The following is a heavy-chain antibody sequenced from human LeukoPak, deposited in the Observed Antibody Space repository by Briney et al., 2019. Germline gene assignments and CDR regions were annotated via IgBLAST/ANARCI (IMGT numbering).Heavy chain of an antibody. Sequence: ASVKVSCTASGYNFSSYYVHWVRQAPGQGLEWMGRIRTSGGSTVYAQKLQGRVTVTSDTSTRTVYLEVSSLSSEDTAVYYCAIDNHKWSLDYWGQGALVTVSS. V-gene: IGHV1-46*04. CDR2: IRTSGGST. CDR3: AIDNHKWSLDY. CDR1: GYNFSSYY. D-gene: IGHD1-14*01. J-gene: IGHJ4*02.